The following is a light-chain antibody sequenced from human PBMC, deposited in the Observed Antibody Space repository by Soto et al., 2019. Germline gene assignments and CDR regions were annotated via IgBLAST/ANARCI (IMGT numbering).Light chain of an antibody. J-gene: IGKJ1*01. CDR3: QQYGRT. CDR1: QSVSSSY. V-gene: IGKV3-20*01. Sequence: EIVLMQSPGTLSLSPGERATLSCRASQSVSSSYLAWYQQKPGQAPRLLIYGASSRATGIPDRFSGSGSGTDFTLTISRLEPEDFAVYYCQQYGRTFGQGTKVDTK. CDR2: GAS.